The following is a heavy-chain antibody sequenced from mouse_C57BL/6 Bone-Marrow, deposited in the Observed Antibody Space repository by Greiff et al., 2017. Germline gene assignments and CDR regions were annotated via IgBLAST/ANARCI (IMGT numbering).Heavy chain of an antibody. V-gene: IGHV1-59*01. Sequence: VQLQQPGAELVRPGTSVKLSCKASGYTFTSYWMHWVKQRPGQGLEWIGVIDPSDSYTNYNQKFKGKATLTVDTSSSAAYMQLSSLTSEDSAVYYGERWIPPVVFRGFDSGGKGTPL. D-gene: IGHD1-1*01. CDR2: IDPSDSYT. J-gene: IGHJ2*01. CDR3: ERWIPPVVFRGFDS. CDR1: GYTFTSYW.